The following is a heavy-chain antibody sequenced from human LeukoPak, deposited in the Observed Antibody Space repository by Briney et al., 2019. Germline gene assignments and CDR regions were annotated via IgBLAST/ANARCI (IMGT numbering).Heavy chain of an antibody. D-gene: IGHD3-22*01. Sequence: GGSLRLSCAASGFTFSSYAMSWVRQAPGKGLERVSAISGSGGSTYYADSVKGRFTISRDNAKNSLYLQMNSLRAEDTAVYYCASGYDSSGYYYPGGFSFDYWGQGTLVTVSS. J-gene: IGHJ4*02. CDR2: ISGSGGST. CDR1: GFTFSSYA. CDR3: ASGYDSSGYYYPGGFSFDY. V-gene: IGHV3-23*01.